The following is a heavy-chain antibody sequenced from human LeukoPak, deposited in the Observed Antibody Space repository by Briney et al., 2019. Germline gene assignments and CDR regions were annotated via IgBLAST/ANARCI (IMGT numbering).Heavy chain of an antibody. Sequence: ASVKVSCKTSGYTFTGYYIHWVRQAPGQGLEWMGWINPNSGGTNYAQKFQGRVTMTRDTSISTAYMELSRLRSDDTAVYYCARDRGRIAAAGKGALNWFDPWGQGTLVTVSS. CDR1: GYTFTGYY. CDR3: ARDRGRIAAAGKGALNWFDP. D-gene: IGHD6-13*01. CDR2: INPNSGGT. J-gene: IGHJ5*02. V-gene: IGHV1-2*02.